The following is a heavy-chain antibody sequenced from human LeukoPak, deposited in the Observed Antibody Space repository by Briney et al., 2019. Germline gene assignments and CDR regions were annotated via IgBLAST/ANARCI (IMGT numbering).Heavy chain of an antibody. Sequence: GGSLRLSCAASGFTFSRYWMHWVRQAPGTGLVWVSRIDSDGSSTDYADSVKGRFTISRGNAKNTLYLRMNSLRADDTAVYYCSRGDCTSTTCHNWFDPWGQGTLVTVSS. CDR1: GFTFSRYW. V-gene: IGHV3-74*01. CDR3: SRGDCTSTTCHNWFDP. CDR2: IDSDGSST. J-gene: IGHJ5*02. D-gene: IGHD2-2*01.